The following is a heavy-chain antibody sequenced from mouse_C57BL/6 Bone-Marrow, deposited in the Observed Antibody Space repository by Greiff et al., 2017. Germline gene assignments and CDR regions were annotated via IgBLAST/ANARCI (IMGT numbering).Heavy chain of an antibody. J-gene: IGHJ2*01. CDR2: IYPGSGST. Sequence: QVHVKQSGAELVKPGASVKMSCKASGYTFTSYWITWVKQRPGQGLEWIGDIYPGSGSTNYNEKFKSKATLTVDQSSSTAYMQLNSLTSEDSAVYYCAKGIYYGILYYFDYWGQGTTLTVSS. CDR3: AKGIYYGILYYFDY. D-gene: IGHD2-1*01. CDR1: GYTFTSYW. V-gene: IGHV1-55*01.